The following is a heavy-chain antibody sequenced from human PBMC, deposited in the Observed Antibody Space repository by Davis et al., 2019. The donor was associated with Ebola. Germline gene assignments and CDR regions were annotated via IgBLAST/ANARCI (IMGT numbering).Heavy chain of an antibody. CDR3: ARHSSIAARDAFDI. Sequence: PSETLSLTCTVSGGSISSYYWSWIRQPPGKGLEWIGYIYYSGSTNYNPSLKSRVTISVDTSKNQFSLKLSSVTAADTAVYYCARHSSIAARDAFDIWGQGTMVTVSS. J-gene: IGHJ3*02. CDR1: GGSISSYY. CDR2: IYYSGST. V-gene: IGHV4-59*08. D-gene: IGHD6-6*01.